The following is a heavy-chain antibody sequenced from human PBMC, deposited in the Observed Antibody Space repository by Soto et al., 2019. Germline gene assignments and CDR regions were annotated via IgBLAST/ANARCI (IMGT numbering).Heavy chain of an antibody. D-gene: IGHD3-9*01. CDR3: ERKVGLRYFDCDFDY. J-gene: IGHJ4*02. Sequence: PSETLSLTCTVPGGSISSSSYYWGWIRQPPGKGLEWIGSIYYSGSTYYNPSLKSRVTISVDTSKNQFSLKLSSVTAADTAVYYCERKVGLRYFDCDFDYWGQGTLVPVYS. V-gene: IGHV4-39*01. CDR2: IYYSGST. CDR1: GGSISSSSYY.